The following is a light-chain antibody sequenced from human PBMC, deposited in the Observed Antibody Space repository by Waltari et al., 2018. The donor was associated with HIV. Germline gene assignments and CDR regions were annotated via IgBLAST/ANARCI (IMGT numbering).Light chain of an antibody. CDR1: QRITDY. J-gene: IGKJ2*01. V-gene: IGKV1-39*01. CDR3: QQSYNMHP. Sequence: DRKMAQSRADPSASVGGRVTISCLASQRITDYLNWYQQKPGKAPKLLIYAASTLESGVPSRFSRCGSGRDFTLTISSLQPEDFATYYCQQSYNMHPFGHGTRLDI. CDR2: AAS.